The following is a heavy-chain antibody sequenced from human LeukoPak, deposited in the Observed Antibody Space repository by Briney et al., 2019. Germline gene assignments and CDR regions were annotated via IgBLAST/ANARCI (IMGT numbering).Heavy chain of an antibody. J-gene: IGHJ4*02. CDR1: GFTFSSYA. CDR3: AREGDIVVVVAATRVDYYFDY. Sequence: PGGSLGLSCAASGFTFSSYAMHWVRQAPGKGLEWVAVISYDGSNKYYADSVKGRFTISRDNSKNTLYLQMNSLRAEDTAVYYCAREGDIVVVVAATRVDYYFDYWGQGTLVTVSS. CDR2: ISYDGSNK. D-gene: IGHD2-15*01. V-gene: IGHV3-30*04.